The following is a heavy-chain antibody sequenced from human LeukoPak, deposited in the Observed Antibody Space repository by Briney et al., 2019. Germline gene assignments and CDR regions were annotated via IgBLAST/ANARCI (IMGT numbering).Heavy chain of an antibody. CDR1: GGSISSSSYY. Sequence: SETLSLTCTVSGGSISSSSYYWGWIRQPPGKGLEWIGSIYYSGSTYYNPSLKSRVTISVDTSKNQFSLKLSSVTAADTAVYYCARGTGPDIVVVPAAIFLNWFDPWGQGTLVTVSS. CDR3: ARGTGPDIVVVPAAIFLNWFDP. CDR2: IYYSGST. D-gene: IGHD2-2*01. J-gene: IGHJ5*02. V-gene: IGHV4-39*07.